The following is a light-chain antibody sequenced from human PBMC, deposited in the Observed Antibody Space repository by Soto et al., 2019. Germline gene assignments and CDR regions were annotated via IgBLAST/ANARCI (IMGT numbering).Light chain of an antibody. V-gene: IGKV1-5*03. J-gene: IGKJ1*01. CDR2: KAS. CDR3: QHYNSYSEA. CDR1: QTISSW. Sequence: DIQMTXXPSTLSGSVGDRVTITCRASQTISSWLAWYQQKPGKAPKLLIYKASTLKSGVPSRFSGSGSGTEFTLTISSLQPDDFATYYCQHYNSYSEAFGQGTKVDIK.